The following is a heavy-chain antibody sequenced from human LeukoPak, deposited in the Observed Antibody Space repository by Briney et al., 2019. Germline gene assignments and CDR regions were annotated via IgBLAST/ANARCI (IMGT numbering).Heavy chain of an antibody. J-gene: IGHJ4*02. V-gene: IGHV3-11*06. CDR1: GFTFSDYY. CDR3: ARDQGLLVVAGRFGY. CDR2: ISSSTTYT. Sequence: PGGSLRLSCAASGFTFSDYYMSWIRQAPGKGLEWVSYISSSTTYTNYADSVKGRFTISGDNAKNSLYLQMNSLRAEDTAVYYCARDQGLLVVAGRFGYWGQGTLVTVSS. D-gene: IGHD6-19*01.